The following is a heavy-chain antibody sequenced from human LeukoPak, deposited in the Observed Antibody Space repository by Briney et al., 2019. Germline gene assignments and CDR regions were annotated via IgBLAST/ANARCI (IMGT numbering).Heavy chain of an antibody. D-gene: IGHD3-3*01. CDR3: ARYDDPNFYFDY. Sequence: SETLSLTCTVSGGSINNYYWSWIRQPAGKGLEWIGRIYNSGITKFNPSFESRVTMPVDTSKNQFSLRLSSVTAADTAVYYCARYDDPNFYFDYWGQGTLVTVSS. CDR1: GGSINNYY. CDR2: IYNSGIT. J-gene: IGHJ4*02. V-gene: IGHV4-4*07.